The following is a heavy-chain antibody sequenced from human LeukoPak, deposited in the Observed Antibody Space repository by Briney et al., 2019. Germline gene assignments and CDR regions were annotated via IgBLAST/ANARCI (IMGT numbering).Heavy chain of an antibody. J-gene: IGHJ6*02. D-gene: IGHD5-12*01. Sequence: ASVKVSCKASGYTFTSYDINWVRQAPGQGLEWMGRIIPILGIANYAQKFQGRVTITADKSTSTAYMELSSLRSEDTAVYYCARPVGLGYVWGQGTTVTVSS. V-gene: IGHV1-69*04. CDR3: ARPVGLGYV. CDR2: IIPILGIA. CDR1: GYTFTSYD.